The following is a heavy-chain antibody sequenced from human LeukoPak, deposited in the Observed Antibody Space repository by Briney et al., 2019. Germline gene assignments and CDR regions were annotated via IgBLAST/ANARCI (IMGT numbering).Heavy chain of an antibody. J-gene: IGHJ4*02. CDR1: GYTFTNYA. Sequence: ASVKVSCKASGYTFTNYAMNWVRQAPGQGLEWMGWINTNTGNPAYAQGFTGRFVFSLDTSVSTAYLQISSLKAEDTAVYYCASGYSGYDLSRDYWGQGTLVTVSS. D-gene: IGHD5-12*01. CDR2: INTNTGNP. CDR3: ASGYSGYDLSRDY. V-gene: IGHV7-4-1*02.